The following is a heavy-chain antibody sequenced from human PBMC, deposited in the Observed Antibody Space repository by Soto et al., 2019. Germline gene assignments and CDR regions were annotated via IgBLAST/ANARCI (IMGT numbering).Heavy chain of an antibody. Sequence: QVQLQESGPGLVKPSETLSLTCTVSGGSISSYYWSWIRQPPGKGLEWIGYIYYSGSTNYNPSLTRRGTISVDTSKNQFSLKLSSVTAADTAVYYCARGIAARHPKPALNYYYYYMDVWGKGTTVTVSS. J-gene: IGHJ6*03. D-gene: IGHD6-6*01. V-gene: IGHV4-59*01. CDR2: IYYSGST. CDR3: ARGIAARHPKPALNYYYYYMDV. CDR1: GGSISSYY.